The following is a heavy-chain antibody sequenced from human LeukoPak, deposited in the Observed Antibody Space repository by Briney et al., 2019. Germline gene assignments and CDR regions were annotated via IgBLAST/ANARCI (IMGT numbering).Heavy chain of an antibody. Sequence: SETLSLTCTVSGGSISSGGYYWSWIRQHPGKGLEWIGYIYYSGSTYYNPSLKSRVTISVDTSKNQFSLKLSSVTAADTAVYYCARDRGNDFWSGPEDYWGQGTLVTVSS. J-gene: IGHJ4*02. V-gene: IGHV4-31*03. CDR3: ARDRGNDFWSGPEDY. CDR2: IYYSGST. CDR1: GGSISSGGYY. D-gene: IGHD3-3*01.